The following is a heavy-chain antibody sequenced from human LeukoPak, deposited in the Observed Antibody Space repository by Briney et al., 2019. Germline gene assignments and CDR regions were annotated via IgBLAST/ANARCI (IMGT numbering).Heavy chain of an antibody. CDR2: IYTSGNT. V-gene: IGHV4-4*07. J-gene: IGHJ2*01. CDR1: GGSISNYY. Sequence: SETLSLTCTVSGGSISNYYWSWIRQPAGKALEWIGSIYTSGNTNCNPSLKSRVTMSVDTSKNQFSLKLSSVTAADTAVYYCARRGLNWYFDLWGRGTLVTVSS. CDR3: ARRGLNWYFDL.